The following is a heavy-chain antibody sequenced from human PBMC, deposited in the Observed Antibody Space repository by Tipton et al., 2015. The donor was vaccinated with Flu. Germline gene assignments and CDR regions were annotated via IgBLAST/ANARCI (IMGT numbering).Heavy chain of an antibody. CDR3: AREGIVVVVAVGAYYYYGMDV. J-gene: IGHJ6*02. V-gene: IGHV3-48*03. D-gene: IGHD2-15*01. CDR1: GFTFSSYE. Sequence: GSLRLSCAASGFTFSSYEMNWVRQAPGKGLEWVSYISSSGSTIYYADSVKGRFTISRDNAKNSLYLQMNSLRAEDTAVYYCAREGIVVVVAVGAYYYYGMDVWGQGTTVTVSS. CDR2: ISSSGSTI.